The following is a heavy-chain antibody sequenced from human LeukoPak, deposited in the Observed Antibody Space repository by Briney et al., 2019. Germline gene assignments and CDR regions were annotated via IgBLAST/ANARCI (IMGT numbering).Heavy chain of an antibody. Sequence: PGGSLRLSCTASGFTFGDYSMNWVRQAPGKGLEWVGFIRSKAYGGTTEYAATVKGRFTIARDDSKSIAYLHMNSPKTTDTAVYYCTRGKGDQGWYWGQGTLVTVSS. CDR1: GFTFGDYS. D-gene: IGHD2-15*01. CDR3: TRGKGDQGWY. CDR2: IRSKAYGGTT. J-gene: IGHJ4*02. V-gene: IGHV3-49*04.